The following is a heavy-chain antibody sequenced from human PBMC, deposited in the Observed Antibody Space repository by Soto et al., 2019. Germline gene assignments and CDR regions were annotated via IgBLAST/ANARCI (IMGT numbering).Heavy chain of an antibody. V-gene: IGHV1-69*12. D-gene: IGHD2-15*01. CDR3: ARWGVVAADWNWLDP. Sequence: QVQLVQSGAEVKKPGSSVKVSCKASGGTFSSYAISWVRQAPGQGLEWMGGIIPIFGTANYAQKFQGRVTLTEDESASIADMELRSLGSEDTAVYYCARWGVVAADWNWLDPWGQGTLVTVCS. CDR2: IIPIFGTA. J-gene: IGHJ5*02. CDR1: GGTFSSYA.